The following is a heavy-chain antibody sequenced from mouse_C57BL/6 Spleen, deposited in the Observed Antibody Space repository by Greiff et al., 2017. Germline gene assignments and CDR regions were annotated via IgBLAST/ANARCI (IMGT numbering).Heavy chain of an antibody. J-gene: IGHJ3*01. CDR2: ISSGSSTI. V-gene: IGHV5-17*01. Sequence: EVQRVESGGGLVKPGGSLTLSCAASGFTFSDYGMHWVRQAPEKGLEWVAYISSGSSTIYYADTVKGRFTISRDEAKNTLFLQMTSLRSEDTAMYYCARPGSGYVGFAYWGQGTLVTVSA. CDR1: GFTFSDYG. CDR3: ARPGSGYVGFAY. D-gene: IGHD3-2*02.